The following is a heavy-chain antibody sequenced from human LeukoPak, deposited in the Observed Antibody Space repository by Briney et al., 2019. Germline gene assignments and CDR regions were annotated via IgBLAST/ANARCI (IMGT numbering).Heavy chain of an antibody. CDR3: AKSRSGSANWALRIFDN. CDR2: ISSSHSYI. V-gene: IGHV3-21*03. CDR1: GFTFSDYR. Sequence: GGSLSLSCVASGFTFSDYRMNWVSQAPGKGLEWVSSISSSHSYIYADSVEGRFTISRDNAKNSLYLQLNSLRVEDTAVYFCAKSRSGSANWALRIFDNWGQGTLVTVSS. D-gene: IGHD1-1*01. J-gene: IGHJ4*02.